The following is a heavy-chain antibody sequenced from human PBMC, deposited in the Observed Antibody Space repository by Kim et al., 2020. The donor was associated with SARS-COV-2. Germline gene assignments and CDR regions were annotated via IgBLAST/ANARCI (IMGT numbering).Heavy chain of an antibody. D-gene: IGHD2-8*02. CDR1: GYTFTSYG. CDR2: ISAYNGNT. V-gene: IGHV1-18*04. J-gene: IGHJ6*02. Sequence: ASVKVSCKSSGYTFTSYGISWVRQAPGQGLEWMGWISAYNGNTNYAQKLQGRVTMTTDTSTSTAYMELRSLRSDDTAVYYCARDSIAVPGPRLYGMDVWGQGTTVTVSS. CDR3: ARDSIAVPGPRLYGMDV.